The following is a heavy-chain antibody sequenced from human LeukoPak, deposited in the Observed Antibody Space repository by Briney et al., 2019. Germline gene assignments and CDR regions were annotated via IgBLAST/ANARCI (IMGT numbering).Heavy chain of an antibody. CDR2: ISGSGGST. Sequence: GGSLRLSCAASGFTFSSYWMNWVRQAPGKGLEWVSAISGSGGSTYYADSVKGRFTISRDNSKNTLYLQMNSLRAEDTAVYYCAKSPSIAARLFDYWGQGTLVTVSS. D-gene: IGHD6-6*01. CDR1: GFTFSSYW. V-gene: IGHV3-23*01. CDR3: AKSPSIAARLFDY. J-gene: IGHJ4*02.